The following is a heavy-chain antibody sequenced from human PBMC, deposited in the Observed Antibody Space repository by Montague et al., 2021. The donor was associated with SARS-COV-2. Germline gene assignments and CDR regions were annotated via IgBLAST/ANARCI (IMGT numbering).Heavy chain of an antibody. CDR1: GGSLSSYY. CDR2: VNYNGNT. J-gene: IGHJ4*02. Sequence: SETLSLTCNVYGGSLSSYYWSWIRQPPGKGLEWIGYVNYNGNTNYNPSLKSRIILSVDTSKNHFSLKVSSVTAADTAVYYCARGSKWSHYFDYWGQGTLVTVSS. CDR3: ARGSKWSHYFDY. D-gene: IGHD2-15*01. V-gene: IGHV4-59*01.